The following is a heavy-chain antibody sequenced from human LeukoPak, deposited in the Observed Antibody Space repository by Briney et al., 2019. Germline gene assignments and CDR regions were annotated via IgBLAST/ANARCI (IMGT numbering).Heavy chain of an antibody. V-gene: IGHV3-53*01. D-gene: IGHD5-18*01. CDR2: IYTGGST. CDR3: ARSTQLWSPVY. J-gene: IGHJ4*02. CDR1: GFTVSSNY. Sequence: GGSLRLSCAASGFTVSSNYMSWVRQAPGKGLEWVSVIYTGGSTYYADSVKGRFTISRDNSKNTLYLQMNSLRAEDTAVYYCARSTQLWSPVYWGQGTLVTVSS.